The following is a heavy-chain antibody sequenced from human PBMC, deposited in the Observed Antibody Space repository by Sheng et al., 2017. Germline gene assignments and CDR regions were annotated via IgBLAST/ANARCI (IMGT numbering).Heavy chain of an antibody. CDR2: IYWNDDK. V-gene: IGHV2-5*01. Sequence: QITLKESGPTLVKPTQTLTLTCTFSGFSLSTSGVGVGWIRQPPGKALEWLALIYWNDDKRYSPSLKSRLTITKDTSKNQVVLTMTNMDPVDTATYYCAHRVEVTTLGYYMDVWGQGTTVTVSS. J-gene: IGHJ6*03. CDR1: GFSLSTSGVG. CDR3: AHRVEVTTLGYYMDV. D-gene: IGHD2-21*02.